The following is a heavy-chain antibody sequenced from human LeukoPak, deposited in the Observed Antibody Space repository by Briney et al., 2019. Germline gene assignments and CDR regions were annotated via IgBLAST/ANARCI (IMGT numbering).Heavy chain of an antibody. CDR1: GFTFDDCT. CDR3: AKGLVGTTTFMDY. V-gene: IGHV3-9*01. J-gene: IGHJ4*02. D-gene: IGHD1-26*01. Sequence: GGSLRLSCAASGFTFDDCTMHWVRQAPGKGLEWVSSISWNSGSIAYADSVKGRFTISRDNAKNSLFLRMNSLRAEDTAFYYCAKGLVGTTTFMDYWGQGTLVTVSS. CDR2: ISWNSGSI.